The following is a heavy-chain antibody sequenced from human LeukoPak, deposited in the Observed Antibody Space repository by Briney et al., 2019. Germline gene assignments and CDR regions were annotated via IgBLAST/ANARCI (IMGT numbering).Heavy chain of an antibody. CDR1: GASISSYY. D-gene: IGHD3-3*01. CDR3: ARGYDFWSGQNWFDP. J-gene: IGHJ5*02. V-gene: IGHV4-59*01. Sequence: ASETLSLTCTVSGASISSYYWSWIRQPPGKGLEWIGFIYYSGSTNYNPSLKSRVTMSLDTSKNQFSLKLTSVIAADTAVYYCARGYDFWSGQNWFDPWGQGTLVTVSS. CDR2: IYYSGST.